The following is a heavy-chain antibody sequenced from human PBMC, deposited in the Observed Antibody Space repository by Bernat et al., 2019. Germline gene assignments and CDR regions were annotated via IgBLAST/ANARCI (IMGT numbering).Heavy chain of an antibody. D-gene: IGHD3-3*01. CDR2: ISAYNGNT. CDR3: ARSLSQIFGTTGGWFDP. CDR1: GYTFTSYG. V-gene: IGHV1-18*01. J-gene: IGHJ5*02. Sequence: QVQLLQSGAEVKKPWASVKVSCTASGYTFTSYGISWGRQAPGQGLEWMGWISAYNGNTNYAQQLQGRVTMTTDTSTSTAYMQLRSLRSDDTAVYYCARSLSQIFGTTGGWFDPWGQGTLVTVSS.